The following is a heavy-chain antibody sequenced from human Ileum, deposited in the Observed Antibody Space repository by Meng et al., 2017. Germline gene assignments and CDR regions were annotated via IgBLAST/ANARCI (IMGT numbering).Heavy chain of an antibody. CDR3: ARDSSSSAQSMHY. Sequence: QTRSLTGAISGDSVSSNSVAWSWIRQSPSRGLEWLGRTYYRSKWYTDYAVSMKSRISINADTSKNQFSLQLNSVTPEDTAVYYCARDSSSSAQSMHYWGQGTLVTVSS. CDR2: TYYRSKWYT. CDR1: GDSVSSNSVA. J-gene: IGHJ4*02. V-gene: IGHV6-1*01. D-gene: IGHD6-6*01.